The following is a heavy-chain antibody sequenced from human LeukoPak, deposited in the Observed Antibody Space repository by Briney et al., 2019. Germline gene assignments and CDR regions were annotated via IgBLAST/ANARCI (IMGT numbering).Heavy chain of an antibody. CDR1: GGSISSYY. CDR3: ATREHHVLRTPGDY. CDR2: IYYSGST. Sequence: SETLSLTCTVSGGSISSYYWSWIRQPPGKGLEWIGYIYYSGSTNYNPSLKSRVTISVDTSKNQFSLKLSSVTAADTAVYYCATREHHVLRTPGDYWGQGTLVTVSS. J-gene: IGHJ4*02. D-gene: IGHD6-6*01. V-gene: IGHV4-59*01.